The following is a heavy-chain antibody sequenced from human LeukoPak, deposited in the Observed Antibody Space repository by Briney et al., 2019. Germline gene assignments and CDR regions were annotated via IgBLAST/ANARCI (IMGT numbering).Heavy chain of an antibody. CDR1: GGSISSGDYY. J-gene: IGHJ4*02. V-gene: IGHV4-30-4*01. Sequence: PSETLSLTCTVSGGSISSGDYYWSWIRQPPGKGLEWIGYVFYSGFTYYNPSLKSRVTISIDTSNNQFSLKLSSVTAADTAVYYCALEATASNYYFDYWGQGTLVTVSS. D-gene: IGHD2/OR15-2a*01. CDR2: VFYSGFT. CDR3: ALEATASNYYFDY.